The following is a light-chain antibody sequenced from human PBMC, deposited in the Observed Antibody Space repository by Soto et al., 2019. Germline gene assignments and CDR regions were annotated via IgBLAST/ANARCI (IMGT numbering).Light chain of an antibody. CDR3: CSYASSISYV. J-gene: IGLJ1*01. V-gene: IGLV2-23*01. Sequence: QSSLTQPASVSGSPGQSITISCSGTTSDVGGYNLVCWYQQHTAKAPKLLIYEGTQRPSVVSSRFSVSKSGNTASLTISGLQAEDEADYYCCSYASSISYVFGTGTKLTVL. CDR1: TSDVGGYNL. CDR2: EGT.